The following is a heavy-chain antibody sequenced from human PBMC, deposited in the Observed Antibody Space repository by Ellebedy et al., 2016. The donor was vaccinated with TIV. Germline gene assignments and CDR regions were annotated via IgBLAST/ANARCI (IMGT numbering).Heavy chain of an antibody. J-gene: IGHJ5*02. Sequence: ASVKVTCKASGYTSTSSAMHWVRQAAGQRLEWMGWINAGNGNTIYSQKFQGRATITRDTSASTAYMELSSLRSEDTAVYYCARAFLLVVAATDNWFDPWGQGTLVTVSS. V-gene: IGHV1-3*01. CDR3: ARAFLLVVAATDNWFDP. CDR2: INAGNGNT. CDR1: GYTSTSSA. D-gene: IGHD2-15*01.